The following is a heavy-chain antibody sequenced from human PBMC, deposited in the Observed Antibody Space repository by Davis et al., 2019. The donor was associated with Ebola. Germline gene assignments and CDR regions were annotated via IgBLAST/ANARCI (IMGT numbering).Heavy chain of an antibody. Sequence: ASVKVSCKASGYIFIHYYLHWVRQAPGQGLEWMGWISADNGNTNYAQKLQGRVTMTTDTSTSTAYMELRSLRSDDTAVYYCARAGLRPYYGMDVWGQGTTVTVSS. J-gene: IGHJ6*02. D-gene: IGHD4-17*01. CDR1: GYIFIHYY. CDR3: ARAGLRPYYGMDV. V-gene: IGHV1-18*04. CDR2: ISADNGNT.